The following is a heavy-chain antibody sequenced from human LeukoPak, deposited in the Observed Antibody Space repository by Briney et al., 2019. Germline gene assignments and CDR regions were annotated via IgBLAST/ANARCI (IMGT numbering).Heavy chain of an antibody. CDR3: VKGLSGSYYFDY. CDR2: ISGSGGST. Sequence: GGSLRPSCAASGFTFSSYAMSWVRQAPRRGLEGVSAISGSGGSTNYADSVKGRFTISRDYSKNTLYLQMNSLRAEDTAVYLCVKGLSGSYYFDYWGQGTLVTVSS. V-gene: IGHV3-23*01. J-gene: IGHJ4*02. D-gene: IGHD1-26*01. CDR1: GFTFSSYA.